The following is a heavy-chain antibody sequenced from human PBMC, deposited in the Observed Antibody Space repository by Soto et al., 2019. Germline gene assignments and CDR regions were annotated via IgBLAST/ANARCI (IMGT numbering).Heavy chain of an antibody. CDR3: ARWGCSGTNCNLNQRSYDL. D-gene: IGHD2-15*01. J-gene: IGHJ4*02. CDR2: IWYDGSNK. V-gene: IGHV3-33*03. Sequence: QVQLVESGGGVVQPGMSLRLSCAASGFIFNEYGMHWVRQAPGKGLEWVAVIWYDGSNKYYADSVKGRFTISRDNSKNTMSLQMNNLRAEVTAVYYCARWGCSGTNCNLNQRSYDLWGQGTLVTVSS. CDR1: GFIFNEYG.